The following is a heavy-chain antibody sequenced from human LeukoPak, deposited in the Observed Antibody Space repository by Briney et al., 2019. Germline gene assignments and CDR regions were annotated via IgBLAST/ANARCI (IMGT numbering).Heavy chain of an antibody. V-gene: IGHV3-33*06. J-gene: IGHJ4*02. Sequence: GGSLRLSCAASGCSFSKYAMHWVRQAPGKGLEWVAVIWFDGRQTFYADSVKGRFTISRDNSKNTLYLQMNSLRAEDTALYYCVKDRTVAGTDARYYFDYWGQGTLVTVSS. CDR1: GCSFSKYA. CDR2: IWFDGRQT. D-gene: IGHD6-19*01. CDR3: VKDRTVAGTDARYYFDY.